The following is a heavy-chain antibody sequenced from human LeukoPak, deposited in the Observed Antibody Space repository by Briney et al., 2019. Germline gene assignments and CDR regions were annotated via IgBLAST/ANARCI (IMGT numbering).Heavy chain of an antibody. CDR1: GYTFTSYY. Sequence: GASVKVSCKASGYTFTSYYMHWVRQAPGQGLERMGIINPSGGSTSYAQKFQGRVTMTRDTSTSTVYMELSSLRSEDTAVYYCARDVGYDSSGYYFDYWGQGTLVTVSS. V-gene: IGHV1-46*01. CDR2: INPSGGST. J-gene: IGHJ4*02. D-gene: IGHD3-22*01. CDR3: ARDVGYDSSGYYFDY.